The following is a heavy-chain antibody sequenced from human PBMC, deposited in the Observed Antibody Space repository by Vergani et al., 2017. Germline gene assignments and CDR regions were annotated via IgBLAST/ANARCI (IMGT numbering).Heavy chain of an antibody. CDR1: GFTFDDYA. Sequence: EVQLVESGGGLVQPGRSLRLSCAASGFTFDDYAMHWVRQAPGKGLEWVSGISWNSGSIGYADSVKGRFTISRDNAKNSLYLQMNSLRAEDTAVYYCARDRYGDYYFDYWGQGTLVTVSS. CDR2: ISWNSGSI. D-gene: IGHD4-17*01. J-gene: IGHJ4*02. V-gene: IGHV3-9*01. CDR3: ARDRYGDYYFDY.